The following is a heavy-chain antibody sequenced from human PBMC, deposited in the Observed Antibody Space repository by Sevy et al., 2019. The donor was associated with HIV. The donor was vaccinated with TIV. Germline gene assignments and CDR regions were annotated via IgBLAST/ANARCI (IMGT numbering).Heavy chain of an antibody. Sequence: SETLSLTCTVSGYSISSGYLWGWIRQPPGKGLEWIGSVDHTGNTYYNPSLKSRVTTSVDTSKNQFSLRLSSVTAADTAVYYCSNFGRLLIINGDAFDVWGQGTLVTVSS. CDR2: VDHTGNT. D-gene: IGHD3-9*01. CDR3: SNFGRLLIINGDAFDV. CDR1: GYSISSGYL. J-gene: IGHJ3*01. V-gene: IGHV4-38-2*02.